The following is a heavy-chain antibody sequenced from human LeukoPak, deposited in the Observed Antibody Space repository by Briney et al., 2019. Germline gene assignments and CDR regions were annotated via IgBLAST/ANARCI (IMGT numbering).Heavy chain of an antibody. CDR3: VRGSGEWELEPRYDY. CDR1: GYSFTSYW. CDR2: IYPGDSDP. Sequence: GESLKISCKGSGYSFTSYWIGWVRQMPGKGLEWMGIIYPGDSDPRYSPSFQGQVTISADKSISTAYLQWSSLKASDTAMYYCVRGSGEWELEPRYDYWGQGTLVTVSS. J-gene: IGHJ4*02. D-gene: IGHD1-26*01. V-gene: IGHV5-51*01.